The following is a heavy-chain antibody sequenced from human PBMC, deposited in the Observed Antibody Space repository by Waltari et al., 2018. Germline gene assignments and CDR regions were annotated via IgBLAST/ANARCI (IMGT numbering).Heavy chain of an antibody. CDR3: ARDIYGSGSYQFDY. CDR1: GFTFSHYD. D-gene: IGHD3-10*01. J-gene: IGHJ4*02. Sequence: QVQLVESGGGVVQPGRSLRLSCAASGFTFSHYDMHWVRQAPGKVLEWVLSISCDGRDKYYSDSLKGRFTISRDNSKNTLYLQMNSLRTEDTALYYCARDIYGSGSYQFDYWGQGTLVTVSS. CDR2: ISCDGRDK. V-gene: IGHV3-30*01.